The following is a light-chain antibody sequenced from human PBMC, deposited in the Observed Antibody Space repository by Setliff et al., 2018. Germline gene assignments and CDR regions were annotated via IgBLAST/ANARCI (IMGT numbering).Light chain of an antibody. V-gene: IGLV2-8*01. CDR3: SSYAGSRNFYV. CDR1: SSDIGGYNY. J-gene: IGLJ1*01. CDR2: EVN. Sequence: PPSASGSPGQSVTISCTGTSSDIGGYNYVSWYQQHPGKAPKLMIYEVNKRPSGVPDRFSGSKSGNTASLTVSGLQAEDEADYYCSSYAGSRNFYVFGTGTKVTVL.